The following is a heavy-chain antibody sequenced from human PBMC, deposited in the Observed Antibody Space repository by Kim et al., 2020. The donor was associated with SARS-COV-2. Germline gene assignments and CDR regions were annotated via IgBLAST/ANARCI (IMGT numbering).Heavy chain of an antibody. CDR2: DGSIP. J-gene: IGHJ5*02. V-gene: IGHV3-74*01. CDR3: ALSNWFDP. Sequence: DGSIPNYAESRKGRFTVSRDNVKNTLYLEMNSLRADDTAVYYCALSNWFDPWGPGTLVTVSS.